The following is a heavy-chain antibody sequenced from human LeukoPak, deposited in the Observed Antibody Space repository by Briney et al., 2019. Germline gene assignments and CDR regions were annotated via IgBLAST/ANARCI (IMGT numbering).Heavy chain of an antibody. Sequence: GGSLRLSCAASGFTFSSYAMSWVRQAPGKGLEWVSAISGSGGSTYYADSVKGRFTISRDNSKNTLYLQMNSLRAEDTAVYYCAKDPASYSSSSPDYWGRGTLVTVSS. CDR2: ISGSGGST. J-gene: IGHJ4*02. V-gene: IGHV3-23*01. D-gene: IGHD6-6*01. CDR3: AKDPASYSSSSPDY. CDR1: GFTFSSYA.